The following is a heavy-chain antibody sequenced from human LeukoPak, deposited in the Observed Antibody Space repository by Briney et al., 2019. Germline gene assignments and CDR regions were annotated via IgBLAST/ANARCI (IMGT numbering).Heavy chain of an antibody. CDR3: ARGGNVYDSSGYTGGTGY. D-gene: IGHD3-22*01. Sequence: ASVKVSCKASGYTFTSYYMRWVRQAPGQGLEWMGIINPSGGSTSYAQKFQGRVTMTRDTSTSTVYMELSSLRSEDTAVYYCARGGNVYDSSGYTGGTGYWGQGTLVTVSS. CDR2: INPSGGST. J-gene: IGHJ4*02. V-gene: IGHV1-46*01. CDR1: GYTFTSYY.